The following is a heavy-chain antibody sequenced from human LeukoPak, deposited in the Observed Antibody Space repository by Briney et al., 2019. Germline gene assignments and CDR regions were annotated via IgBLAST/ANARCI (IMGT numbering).Heavy chain of an antibody. D-gene: IGHD3-22*01. CDR3: ARAFSSGYWFDP. Sequence: SETLSLTCTVSGGSTTSSSYYWVWIRQPPGEGLEWIGSMFHGGSTYDNPSLKSRVTISGDTSKNQFPLKLSSVIATDTALYYCARAFSSGYWFDPWGQGTLVTDSS. J-gene: IGHJ5*02. CDR1: GGSTTSSSYY. CDR2: MFHGGST. V-gene: IGHV4-39*01.